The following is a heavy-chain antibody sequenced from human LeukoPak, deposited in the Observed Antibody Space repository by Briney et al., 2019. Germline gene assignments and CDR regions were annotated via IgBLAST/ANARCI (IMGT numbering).Heavy chain of an antibody. D-gene: IGHD1-1*01. V-gene: IGHV3-30*18. Sequence: GRSLRLSRAASGFTFSSYGMHWVRQAPGKGLEWVAVISYDGSNKYYADSVKGRFTISRDNSKNTLYLQMNSLRAEDTAVYYCAKDFSYVQLERGYYYYGMDVWGQGTTVTVSS. CDR1: GFTFSSYG. CDR3: AKDFSYVQLERGYYYYGMDV. CDR2: ISYDGSNK. J-gene: IGHJ6*02.